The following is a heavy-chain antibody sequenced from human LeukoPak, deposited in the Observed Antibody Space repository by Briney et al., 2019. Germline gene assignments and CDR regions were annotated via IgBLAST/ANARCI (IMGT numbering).Heavy chain of an antibody. CDR1: GGSFSGYY. CDR2: INHSGST. CDR3: ARAASTEYCSSTSCYDWFDP. V-gene: IGHV4-34*01. D-gene: IGHD2-2*01. J-gene: IGHJ5*02. Sequence: PSETLSLTCAVYGGSFSGYYWSWIRQPPGKGLEWIGEINHSGSTNYNPSLKSRVTISVDTSKNQFSLKLSSVTAADTAVYYCARAASTEYCSSTSCYDWFDPWGQGTLVTVSS.